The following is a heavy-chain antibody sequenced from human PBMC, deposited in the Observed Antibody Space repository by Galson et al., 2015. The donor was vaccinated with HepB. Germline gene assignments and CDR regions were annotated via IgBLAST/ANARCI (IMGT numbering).Heavy chain of an antibody. CDR1: GYTLTELS. CDR2: FDPEDGET. D-gene: IGHD2-2*02. V-gene: IGHV1-24*01. CDR3: ATDSHCSSTSCYKVWYFDL. J-gene: IGHJ2*01. Sequence: SVKVSCKVSGYTLTELSMHWVRQAPGKGLEWMGGFDPEDGETIYAQKFQGRVTMTEDTSTDTAYMKLSSLRSEDTAVYYCATDSHCSSTSCYKVWYFDLWGRGTLVTVSS.